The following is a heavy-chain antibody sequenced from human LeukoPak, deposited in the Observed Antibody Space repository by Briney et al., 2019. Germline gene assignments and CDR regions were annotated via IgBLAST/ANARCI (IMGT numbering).Heavy chain of an antibody. CDR3: ARRVKLYYDILTGYSHPHFDY. CDR1: GGSFSDYY. D-gene: IGHD3-9*01. V-gene: IGHV4-34*01. Sequence: SETLSLTCAVYGGSFSDYYWTWIRQPPGKGPEWIGEINQSGTTNYNPSLKSRVTISVDTSKNQFSLKLSSVTAADTAVYYCARRVKLYYDILTGYSHPHFDYWGQGTLVTVSS. J-gene: IGHJ4*02. CDR2: INQSGTT.